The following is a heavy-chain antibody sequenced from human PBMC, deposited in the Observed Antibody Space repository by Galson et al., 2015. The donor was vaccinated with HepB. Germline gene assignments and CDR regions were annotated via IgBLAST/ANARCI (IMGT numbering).Heavy chain of an antibody. CDR2: ISGNGDST. V-gene: IGHV3-23*01. CDR1: GFAFDTHA. Sequence: SLRLSCAASGFAFDTHAMSWVRQAPGRGLEWISGISGNGDSTFYGDSVKGRFTVSRDNSKNILFLQMNSLRAEDTGLYFCAKGYGLFDSWGQGILVTVSS. D-gene: IGHD5-18*01. CDR3: AKGYGLFDS. J-gene: IGHJ5*01.